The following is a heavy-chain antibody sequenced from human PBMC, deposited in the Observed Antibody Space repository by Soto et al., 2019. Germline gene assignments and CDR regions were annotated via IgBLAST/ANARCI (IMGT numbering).Heavy chain of an antibody. J-gene: IGHJ4*02. Sequence: QVQLVESGGGVVQPGRSLRLSCAASGFIFSSYALHWVRQAPGKGLEWVAVISNNGINKYYADSVKGRFTISRDNSKNTLYLQMNSLRAEDTAVYYCARDVLQSAWELLSTPDYWGQGTLVTVSS. CDR3: ARDVLQSAWELLSTPDY. D-gene: IGHD1-26*01. CDR1: GFIFSSYA. V-gene: IGHV3-30-3*01. CDR2: ISNNGINK.